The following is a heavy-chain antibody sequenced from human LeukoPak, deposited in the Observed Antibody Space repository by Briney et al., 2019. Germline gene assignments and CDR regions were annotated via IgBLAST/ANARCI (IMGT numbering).Heavy chain of an antibody. Sequence: PGGSLRLSCAASGFTFSSYSMNWVRQAPGKGLEWVSSISSSSSYIYYADSVKGRFTISRDNAENSLYLQMNSLRAEDTAVYYCARGGGIVATLGQGYYFDYWGQGTLVTVSS. J-gene: IGHJ4*02. D-gene: IGHD5-12*01. CDR3: ARGGGIVATLGQGYYFDY. CDR2: ISSSSSYI. CDR1: GFTFSSYS. V-gene: IGHV3-21*01.